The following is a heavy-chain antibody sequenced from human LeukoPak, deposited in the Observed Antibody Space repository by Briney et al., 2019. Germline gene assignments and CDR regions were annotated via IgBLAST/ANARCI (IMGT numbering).Heavy chain of an antibody. Sequence: PGGSLRLSCEASGFSMSVYWMSWVRQAPGKGLELVGNIKQDGSERNYVDSVKGRFTISRDNAKKSLYLQMNSLRAEDTAVYYCARDWGAYYHFFDYWGQGTLVTVSS. CDR1: GFSMSVYW. CDR2: IKQDGSER. CDR3: ARDWGAYYHFFDY. V-gene: IGHV3-7*01. D-gene: IGHD3-22*01. J-gene: IGHJ4*02.